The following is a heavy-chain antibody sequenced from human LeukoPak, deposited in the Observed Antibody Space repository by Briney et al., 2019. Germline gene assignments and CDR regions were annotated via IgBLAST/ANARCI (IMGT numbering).Heavy chain of an antibody. D-gene: IGHD6-6*01. CDR3: VRESITAPVVFDF. V-gene: IGHV3-66*01. J-gene: IGHJ3*01. CDR2: IYSGGSS. Sequence: GGSLRLFCAASGFTVSSNYMSWVRQAPGKGLEWVSVIYSGGSSYYADSVKGRFTISRDNSTNTLYLQMNSLRAEDTAVYYCVRESITAPVVFDFWGQGTMVTVSP. CDR1: GFTVSSNY.